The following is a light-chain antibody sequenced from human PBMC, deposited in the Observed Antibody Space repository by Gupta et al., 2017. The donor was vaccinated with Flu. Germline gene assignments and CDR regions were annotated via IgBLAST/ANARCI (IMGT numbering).Light chain of an antibody. V-gene: IGLV1-40*01. CDR1: SSNIGAKYD. CDR2: SNN. CDR3: QSYDSSRGYWV. Sequence: QSVLTQPPAVSGAPGQRVTISCTGSSSNIGAKYDVHWYQQLPGTAPKVLIYSNNNRPSGVPVRFSGSSSDTSASLAITGLQAEDEGGYYCQSYDSSRGYWVFGGGTKLAVL. J-gene: IGLJ3*02.